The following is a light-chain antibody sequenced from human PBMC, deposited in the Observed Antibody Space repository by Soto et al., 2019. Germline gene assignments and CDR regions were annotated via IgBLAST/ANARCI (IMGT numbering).Light chain of an antibody. J-gene: IGKJ1*01. V-gene: IGKV1-39*01. Sequence: DIQMTQSPSTLSASVGDRVTITCLASQSISSWLAWYQQKPGKAPKLLIFAASSLQSGVPSRFSGSRSGPDFTLTISSLQPEDFATYYCQQSYSGPPTFGQGTKVDIK. CDR2: AAS. CDR3: QQSYSGPPT. CDR1: QSISSW.